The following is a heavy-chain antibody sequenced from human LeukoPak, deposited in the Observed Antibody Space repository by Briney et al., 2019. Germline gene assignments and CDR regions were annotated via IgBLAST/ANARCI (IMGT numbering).Heavy chain of an antibody. Sequence: GGSLRLSCAASGFTFNSYAMYWVRQAPGKGLEWVSAIGIGGDTYYPGSVKGRFTISRENAKNSLYLQMNSLRAGDTAVYYCARGGIPVTGIDEVDYWGQGTLVTVSS. CDR2: IGIGGDT. CDR1: GFTFNSYA. V-gene: IGHV3-13*01. CDR3: ARGGIPVTGIDEVDY. J-gene: IGHJ4*02. D-gene: IGHD2-21*02.